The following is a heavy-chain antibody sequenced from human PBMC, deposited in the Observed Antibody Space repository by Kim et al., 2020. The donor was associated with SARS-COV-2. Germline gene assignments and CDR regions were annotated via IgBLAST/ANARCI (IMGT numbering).Heavy chain of an antibody. CDR3: ARDRVDTAMGREAFDI. V-gene: IGHV1-18*01. CDR2: ISAYNGNT. CDR1: GYTFTSYG. D-gene: IGHD5-18*01. J-gene: IGHJ3*02. Sequence: ASVKVSCKASGYTFTSYGISWVRQAPGQGLEWMGWISAYNGNTNYAQKLQGRVTMTTDTSTSTAYMELRSLRSDDTAVYYCARDRVDTAMGREAFDIWGQGTMVTVSS.